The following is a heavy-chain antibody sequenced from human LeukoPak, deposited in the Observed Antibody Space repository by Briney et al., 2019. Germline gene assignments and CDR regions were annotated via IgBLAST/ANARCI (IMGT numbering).Heavy chain of an antibody. CDR2: IYHSEST. CDR3: ARDPGLDSSWYRGFDY. CDR1: GGSISSSNW. D-gene: IGHD6-13*01. J-gene: IGHJ4*02. V-gene: IGHV4-4*02. Sequence: PSETLSLTCAVSGGSISSSNWWSWVRQPPGKGLEWIGGIYHSESTNYNTSLKSRVTISVDKSKNQFSLKLSSVAAADTAVYYCARDPGLDSSWYRGFDYWGQGTLVTVSS.